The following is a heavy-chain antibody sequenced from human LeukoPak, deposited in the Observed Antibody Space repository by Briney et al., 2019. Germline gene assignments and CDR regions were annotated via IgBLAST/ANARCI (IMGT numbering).Heavy chain of an antibody. CDR2: VFNGGST. D-gene: IGHD3-10*01. CDR3: ASRPADTTWYGVFDY. V-gene: IGHV4-59*11. Sequence: SETLSLTCSVSGASIDSHYWSWIRQSPGKGLEWIGYVFNGGSTNYNPSPNSRVTMSLDTSRAQFSLRLGSVTAADTAIYYCASRPADTTWYGVFDYWSQGTLVTVSS. J-gene: IGHJ4*02. CDR1: GASIDSHY.